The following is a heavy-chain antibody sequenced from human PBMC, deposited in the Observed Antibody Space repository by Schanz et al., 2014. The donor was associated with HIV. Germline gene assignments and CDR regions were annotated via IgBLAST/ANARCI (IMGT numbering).Heavy chain of an antibody. CDR1: GGTFRSNA. CDR2: IIPIIGTA. Sequence: QVQLVQSGAEVKKTGSSVKVSCKASGGTFRSNAITWVRQAPGQGLEWMAGIIPIIGTADYAQKFQGRATITADESTSTAYMELSSLRSEDTAVYYCARDSPVAAGTLDYWGQGTLVTVSS. V-gene: IGHV1-69*01. J-gene: IGHJ4*02. D-gene: IGHD6-13*01. CDR3: ARDSPVAAGTLDY.